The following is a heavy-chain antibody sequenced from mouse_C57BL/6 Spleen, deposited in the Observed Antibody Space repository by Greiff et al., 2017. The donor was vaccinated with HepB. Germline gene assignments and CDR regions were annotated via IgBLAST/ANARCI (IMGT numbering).Heavy chain of an antibody. Sequence: EVQVVESGGGLVKPGGSLKLSCAASGFTFSDYGMHWVRQAPEKGLEWVAYISSGSSTIYYADTVKGRFTISRDNAKNTLFLQMTSLRSEDTAMYYCAREDYYYGSTYDYWGQGTSVTVSS. D-gene: IGHD1-1*01. J-gene: IGHJ4*01. CDR1: GFTFSDYG. CDR3: AREDYYYGSTYDY. V-gene: IGHV5-17*01. CDR2: ISSGSSTI.